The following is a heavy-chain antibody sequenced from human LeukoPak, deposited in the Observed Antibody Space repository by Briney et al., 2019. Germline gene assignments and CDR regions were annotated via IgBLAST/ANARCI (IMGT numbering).Heavy chain of an antibody. J-gene: IGHJ4*02. D-gene: IGHD3-9*01. CDR1: GYTFSSYA. CDR2: INAGNGNT. CDR3: ARGFAYDTAVDY. V-gene: IGHV1-3*01. Sequence: ASVKVSCKASGYTFSSYAMRWVRQAPGRGLGWMGWINAGNGNTKYSQKFQGRVTTTRDTSASTAYMELSSLRSEDTAVYYCARGFAYDTAVDYWGQGTLVTVSS.